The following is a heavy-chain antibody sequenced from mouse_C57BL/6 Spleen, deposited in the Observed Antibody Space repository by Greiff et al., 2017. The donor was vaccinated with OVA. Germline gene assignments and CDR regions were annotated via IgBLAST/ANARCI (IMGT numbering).Heavy chain of an antibody. D-gene: IGHD1-1*01. CDR1: GYTFTSYG. V-gene: IGHV1-81*01. J-gene: IGHJ2*01. CDR2: IYPRSGNT. Sequence: QVQLQQSGAELARPGASVKLSCKASGYTFTSYGISWVKQRTGQGLEWIGEIYPRSGNTYYNEKFKGKATLTANKSSSPAYMELRSLTSEDSAVYFCACITTVVATDYFDYWGKGTTLTVSS. CDR3: ACITTVVATDYFDY.